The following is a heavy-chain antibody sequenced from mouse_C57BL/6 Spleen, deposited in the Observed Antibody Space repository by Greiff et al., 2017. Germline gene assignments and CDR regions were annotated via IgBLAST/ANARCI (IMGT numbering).Heavy chain of an antibody. V-gene: IGHV5-4*01. Sequence: DVHLVESGGGLVKPGGSLKLSCAASGFTFSSYAMSWVRQTPEKRLEWVATISDGGSYTYYPDNVKGRFTISRDNAKNNLYLQMSHLKSEDTAMYYCASPNYYGSSRYWYFDVWGTGTTVTVSS. CDR2: ISDGGSYT. D-gene: IGHD1-1*01. J-gene: IGHJ1*03. CDR3: ASPNYYGSSRYWYFDV. CDR1: GFTFSSYA.